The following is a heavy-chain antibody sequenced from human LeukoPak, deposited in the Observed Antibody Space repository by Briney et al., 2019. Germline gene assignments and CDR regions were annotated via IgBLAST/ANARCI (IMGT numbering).Heavy chain of an antibody. Sequence: AXGYTFTSYYMHWVRQAPGQGLEWMGVINPSGGSTSYAQKFQGRATMTRDMSTSTVYMELSSLRYEDTAVDYCARXWXXRDXYSYFDYWGQGTLVTVSS. J-gene: IGHJ4*02. D-gene: IGHD5-24*01. CDR2: INPSGGST. CDR3: ARXWXXRDXYSYFDY. V-gene: IGHV1-46*01. CDR1: GYTFTSYY.